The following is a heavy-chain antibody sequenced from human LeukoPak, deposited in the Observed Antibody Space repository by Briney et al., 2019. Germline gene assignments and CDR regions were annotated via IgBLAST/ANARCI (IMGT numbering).Heavy chain of an antibody. J-gene: IGHJ4*02. V-gene: IGHV3-23*01. CDR1: GFTFSSSA. Sequence: GSLRLSCAASGFTFSSSAMHWVRQAPGKGLEWVSSITGSGGSTYYADSVKGRFTISRDNSKNTLYLQMNSLRAEDTAVYYCAKDLYRSSTSCSEHYWGQGTLVTVSS. CDR2: ITGSGGST. CDR3: AKDLYRSSTSCSEHY. D-gene: IGHD2-2*01.